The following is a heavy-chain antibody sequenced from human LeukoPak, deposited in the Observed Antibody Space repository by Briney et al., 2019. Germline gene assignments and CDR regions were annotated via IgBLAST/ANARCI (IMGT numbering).Heavy chain of an antibody. CDR2: IYYSGTT. D-gene: IGHD2-2*01. J-gene: IGHJ2*01. V-gene: IGHV4-59*08. Sequence: SETLSLTCTVSGGSISSYYWSWIRQPPGKGLEWIGYIYYSGTTNYNPSLKSRVTISIDTSKNQFSLKLTSVTAADTAVYYCARRHPYCTSTSCANWYFDLWGRGTLVTVSS. CDR3: ARRHPYCTSTSCANWYFDL. CDR1: GGSISSYY.